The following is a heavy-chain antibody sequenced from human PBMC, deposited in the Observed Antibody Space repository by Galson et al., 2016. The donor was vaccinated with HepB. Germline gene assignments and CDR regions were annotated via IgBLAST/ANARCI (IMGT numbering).Heavy chain of an antibody. J-gene: IGHJ5*02. CDR3: ASCLTPGGWFDP. CDR2: IYYRGTT. CDR1: GGSISDYY. D-gene: IGHD1-26*01. Sequence: ETLSLTCSVSGGSISDYYWRWIRQPPGKGLEWVGYIYYRGTTNSHPSLKSRATISVDMSKNEFSLKLTSVTAADTAVYYCASCLTPGGWFDPWGQGILVTVSS. V-gene: IGHV4-59*01.